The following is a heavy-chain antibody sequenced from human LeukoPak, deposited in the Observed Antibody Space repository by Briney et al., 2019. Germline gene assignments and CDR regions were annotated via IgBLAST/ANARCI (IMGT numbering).Heavy chain of an antibody. CDR2: ISWNSGSI. CDR1: GFTFDDYA. Sequence: GGSLRLSCAASGFTFDDYAMHWVRQAPGKGLEWVSGISWNSGSIGYADSVKGRFTISRDNAKNSLYLQMNSLRAEDTALYYCAKDVYYDSSGYYLSYFQHWGQGTLVTVSS. V-gene: IGHV3-9*01. J-gene: IGHJ1*01. CDR3: AKDVYYDSSGYYLSYFQH. D-gene: IGHD3-22*01.